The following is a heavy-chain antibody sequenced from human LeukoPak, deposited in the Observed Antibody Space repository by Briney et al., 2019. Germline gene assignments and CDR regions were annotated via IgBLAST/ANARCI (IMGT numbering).Heavy chain of an antibody. D-gene: IGHD3-3*01. J-gene: IGHJ6*02. Sequence: SETLSLTCTVSGGSISSYYWSWIRQPPGKGLEWIGYTYYSGSTNYNPSLKSRVTISVDTSKNQFSLKLSSVTAADTAVYYCARVYGVPPRAEYYYGMDVWGQGTTVTVSS. V-gene: IGHV4-59*01. CDR3: ARVYGVPPRAEYYYGMDV. CDR1: GGSISSYY. CDR2: TYYSGST.